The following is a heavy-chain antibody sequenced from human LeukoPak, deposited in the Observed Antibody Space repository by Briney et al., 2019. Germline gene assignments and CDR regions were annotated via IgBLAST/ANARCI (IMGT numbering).Heavy chain of an antibody. CDR3: AKDERGYCSGGSCSPNWFDP. CDR1: GFTFSSDV. J-gene: IGHJ5*02. Sequence: GGSLRPSCAASGFTFSSDVMSWVRQAPGKGLEWVSAISGSGGRTYYADSVKGRFTISRDNSKNTLYLQMNSLRAEDTAVYYCAKDERGYCSGGSCSPNWFDPWGQGTLVTVSS. D-gene: IGHD2-15*01. V-gene: IGHV3-23*01. CDR2: ISGSGGRT.